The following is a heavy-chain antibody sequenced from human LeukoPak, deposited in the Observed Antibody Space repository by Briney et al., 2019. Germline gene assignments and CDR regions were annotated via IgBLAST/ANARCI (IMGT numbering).Heavy chain of an antibody. CDR1: GYTFTSYG. V-gene: IGHV1-18*01. CDR3: ARKYGGNGFDY. D-gene: IGHD4-23*01. J-gene: IGHJ4*02. Sequence: GESLKISCKGSGYTFTSYGISWVRQAPGQGLEWMGWISAYNGNTNYAQKLQGRVTMTTDTSTSTAYMELRSLRSDDTAVYYCARKYGGNGFDYWGQGTLVTVSS. CDR2: ISAYNGNT.